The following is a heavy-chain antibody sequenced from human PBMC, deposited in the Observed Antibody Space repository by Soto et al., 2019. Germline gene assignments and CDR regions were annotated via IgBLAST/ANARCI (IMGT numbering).Heavy chain of an antibody. J-gene: IGHJ6*02. CDR1: GFTFSSYA. Sequence: GGSLRLSCAASGFTFSSYAMSWVRQAPGKGLEWVSAISGSGGSTYYADSVKGRFTISRDNSKNTLYLQMNSLRAEDTAVYYCAKPRERARPFYYYYGMDVWGQGXTVTVYS. V-gene: IGHV3-23*01. CDR3: AKPRERARPFYYYYGMDV. D-gene: IGHD6-6*01. CDR2: ISGSGGST.